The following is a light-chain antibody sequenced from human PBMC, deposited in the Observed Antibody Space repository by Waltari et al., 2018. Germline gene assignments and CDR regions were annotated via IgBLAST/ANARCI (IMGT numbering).Light chain of an antibody. CDR3: QVWDSSSDQHV. J-gene: IGLJ1*01. CDR1: NIGSRS. CDR2: HDS. V-gene: IGLV3-21*01. Sequence: SYVLTQPPSVSVAPGKTARIPCGGNNIGSRSVHWYQVRPGQAPVLVISHDSDRPSGIPERFSGSNSGNTATLTISRVEAGDEADFYCQVWDSSSDQHVFGTVTKVTVL.